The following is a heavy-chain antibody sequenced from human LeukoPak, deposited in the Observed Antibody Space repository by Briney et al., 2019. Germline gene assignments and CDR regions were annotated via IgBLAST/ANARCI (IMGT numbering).Heavy chain of an antibody. D-gene: IGHD2-2*03. CDR3: AREPLPGYCSSTSCSDY. J-gene: IGHJ4*02. V-gene: IGHV1-69*05. CDR2: IIPIFGTA. CDR1: GGTFSSYA. Sequence: SVKVSCKASGGTFSSYAISWVRQAPGQGLEWMGGIIPIFGTANYAQKFQGRVTITTDESTSTAYMELSSLRSEDTAVYYCAREPLPGYCSSTSCSDYWGQGTLVTVSS.